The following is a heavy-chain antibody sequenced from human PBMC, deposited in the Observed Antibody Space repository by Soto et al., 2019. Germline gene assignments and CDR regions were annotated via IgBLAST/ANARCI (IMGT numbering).Heavy chain of an antibody. D-gene: IGHD2-21*02. Sequence: QITLKESGPTLVKPTQTLTLTCTFSGLSLSTIGEGVGWIRQPPGKALEWLALVYWDDDKRYSPSLKSRLTITKDTSVNQVVLTMTNMGPVDTATYSCVQTRCGGDCLQSYSSHSYYGLAVWGQGTTVTVSS. CDR3: VQTRCGGDCLQSYSSHSYYGLAV. CDR1: GLSLSTIGEG. CDR2: VYWDDDK. V-gene: IGHV2-5*02. J-gene: IGHJ6*02.